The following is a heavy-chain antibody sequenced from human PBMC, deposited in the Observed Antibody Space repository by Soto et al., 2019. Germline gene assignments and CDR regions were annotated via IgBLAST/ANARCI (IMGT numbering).Heavy chain of an antibody. CDR3: ARAHIVPAASNWFDP. J-gene: IGHJ5*02. Sequence: SETLSLTCTVSGGSISSYYWSWIRQPPGKGLEWIGYIYYSGSTNYNPSLKSRVAISVDTSKNQFSLKLSSVTAADTAVYYCARAHIVPAASNWFDPWGQGTLVTVSS. CDR1: GGSISSYY. CDR2: IYYSGST. V-gene: IGHV4-59*01. D-gene: IGHD2-2*01.